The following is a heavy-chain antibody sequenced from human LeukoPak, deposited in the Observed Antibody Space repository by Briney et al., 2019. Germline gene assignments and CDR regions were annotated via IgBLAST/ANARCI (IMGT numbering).Heavy chain of an antibody. D-gene: IGHD3-16*01. J-gene: IGHJ4*02. V-gene: IGHV1-2*02. CDR3: ATQRGSYLWGTDFDY. CDR1: GYTFTGYY. CDR2: INLNSGDT. Sequence: ASVKVSCKASGYTFTGYYMHWVRQAPGQGLEWMGWINLNSGDTKFAREFQGRVTMTRDTSISTAYMGLSRLRSDDTAVYYCATQRGSYLWGTDFDYWGQGTLVTVSS.